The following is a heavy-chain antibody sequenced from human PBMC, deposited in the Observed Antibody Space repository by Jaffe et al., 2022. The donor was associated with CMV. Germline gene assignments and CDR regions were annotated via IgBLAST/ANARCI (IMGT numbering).Heavy chain of an antibody. CDR2: ISSSGSTI. V-gene: IGHV3-48*03. CDR1: GFTFSSYE. CDR3: ARDQHCSSTSCYGGGDY. J-gene: IGHJ4*02. D-gene: IGHD2-2*01. Sequence: EVQLVESGGGLVQPGGSLRLSCAASGFTFSSYEMNWVRQAPGKGLEWVSYISSSGSTIYYADSVKGRFTISRDNAKNSLYLQMNSLRAEDTAVYYCARDQHCSSTSCYGGGDYWGQGTLVTVSS.